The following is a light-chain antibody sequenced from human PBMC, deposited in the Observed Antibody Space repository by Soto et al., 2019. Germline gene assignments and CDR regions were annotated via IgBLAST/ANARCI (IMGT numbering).Light chain of an antibody. J-gene: IGKJ5*01. CDR1: QSVSSN. CDR2: DAS. V-gene: IGKV3-15*01. Sequence: EIVLTQSPATLSLSPGERATLSCRASQSVSSNLARYQQKPGQAPRLLIYDASTRATGIPARFSGSGSGTDFTLTISSLQSEDFAVYYCQQYKNWPITFGQGTRLEIK. CDR3: QQYKNWPIT.